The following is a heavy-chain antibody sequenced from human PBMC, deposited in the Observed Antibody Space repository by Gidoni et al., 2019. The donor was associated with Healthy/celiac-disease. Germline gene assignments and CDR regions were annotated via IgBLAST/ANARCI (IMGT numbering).Heavy chain of an antibody. CDR1: GFAFRTFD. V-gene: IGHV3-23*01. Sequence: EVQLLESGGGVLQPGESLKLSCAASGFAFRTFDMTWFRQAAGKGLEWVSVIYGSDGRTHYADSVKGRFTISKDISDNILYLQMDNLRAEDTARYFCVKGAWLDYWGQGSLVTVSS. CDR3: VKGAWLDY. CDR2: IYGSDGRT. J-gene: IGHJ4*02.